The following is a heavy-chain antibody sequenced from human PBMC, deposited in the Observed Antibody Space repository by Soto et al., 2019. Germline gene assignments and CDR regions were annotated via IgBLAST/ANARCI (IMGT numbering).Heavy chain of an antibody. V-gene: IGHV1-2*04. D-gene: IGHD4-17*01. CDR3: ARDGGVYGDYDY. CDR2: INPKTGDT. Sequence: VSCKASGYTFTGYYVHWVRQAPGQGLEWMGWINPKTGDTHYGQNFQGWVTMTRDTSISTLYMELRRLTSDDTAVYYCARDGGVYGDYDYWGQGTLVTVSS. CDR1: GYTFTGYY. J-gene: IGHJ4*02.